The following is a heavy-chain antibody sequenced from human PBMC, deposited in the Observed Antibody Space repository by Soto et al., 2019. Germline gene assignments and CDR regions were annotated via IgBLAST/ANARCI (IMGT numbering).Heavy chain of an antibody. D-gene: IGHD6-19*01. CDR3: VKGGRQWLGTSGFNY. CDR2: VSHDGRNT. Sequence: VQLVESGGGVVQPGRSLRLSCAASGFTFSDYAMHWVRQAPGKGLEWVAVVSHDGRNTHYADSVKGRFTISRDSSKNTISLEMTRLRAEDTAVYYCVKGGRQWLGTSGFNYWGQGALVTVSS. J-gene: IGHJ4*02. V-gene: IGHV3-30*18. CDR1: GFTFSDYA.